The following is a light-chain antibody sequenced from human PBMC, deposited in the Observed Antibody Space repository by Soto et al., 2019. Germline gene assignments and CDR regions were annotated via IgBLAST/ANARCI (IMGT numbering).Light chain of an antibody. CDR3: QQSSSTPHT. CDR2: SAS. CDR1: QTINNY. Sequence: DIQMTQSPSSLSASLGDRVTITCRASQTINNYLHWYQQRPGEAPKLLIYSASNLRTGVPPRFSGSGSGTHFTLTISSLQPEDFATYYCQQSSSTPHTFGQGTKVDIK. V-gene: IGKV1-39*01. J-gene: IGKJ2*01.